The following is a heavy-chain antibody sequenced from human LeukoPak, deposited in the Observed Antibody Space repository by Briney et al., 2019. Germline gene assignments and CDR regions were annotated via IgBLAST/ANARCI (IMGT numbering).Heavy chain of an antibody. V-gene: IGHV4-59*12. Sequence: PSETLSLTCTVSGGSISSYYWSWIRQPPGKGLEWIGYIYYSGSTNYNPSLKSRVTISVDTSKNQFSLKLSSVTAADTAVYYCARDLVAAGVANWFDPWGQGTLVTVSS. CDR2: IYYSGST. CDR3: ARDLVAAGVANWFDP. J-gene: IGHJ5*02. D-gene: IGHD6-13*01. CDR1: GGSISSYY.